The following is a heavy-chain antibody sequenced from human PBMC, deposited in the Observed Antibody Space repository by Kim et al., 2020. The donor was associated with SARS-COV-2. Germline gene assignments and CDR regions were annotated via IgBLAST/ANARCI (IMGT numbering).Heavy chain of an antibody. V-gene: IGHV4-34*01. D-gene: IGHD3-22*01. CDR1: GGSFSGYY. J-gene: IGHJ4*01. Sequence: SETLSLTCAVYGGSFSGYYWSWIRQPPGKGLEWIGEINHSGSTNYNPSLKSRVTISVDTSKNQFSLKLSSVTAADTAVYYCARARQRGSGDYRGIWDYWG. CDR2: INHSGST. CDR3: ARARQRGSGDYRGIWDY.